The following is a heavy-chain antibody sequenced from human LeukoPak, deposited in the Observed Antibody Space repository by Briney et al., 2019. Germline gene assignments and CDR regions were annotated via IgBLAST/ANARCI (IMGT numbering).Heavy chain of an antibody. V-gene: IGHV1-8*01. CDR2: MNPNSGKT. Sequence: GASVKVCCKASGYTFTDYDINWVRQATGQGPEWMGWMNPNSGKTGYAQNFQGRVSMTRDTSITTAYLELSSLRSEDTAMYYCVRDRDDGIYYGPWGQGTLVIVSS. J-gene: IGHJ5*02. CDR1: GYTFTDYD. D-gene: IGHD1-26*01. CDR3: VRDRDDGIYYGP.